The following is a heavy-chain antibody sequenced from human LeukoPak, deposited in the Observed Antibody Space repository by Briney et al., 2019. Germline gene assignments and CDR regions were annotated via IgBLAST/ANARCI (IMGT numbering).Heavy chain of an antibody. J-gene: IGHJ3*02. CDR1: GGTFSSYA. Sequence: SVKVSCKASGGTFSSYAISWVRQAPGQGLEWMGGIIPIFGTANYAQKFQGRVTITTDESTSTAYMELSSLRSGDTAVYYCASTNHASGYSSSPDNDAFDIWGQGTMVTVSS. D-gene: IGHD6-6*01. CDR2: IIPIFGTA. CDR3: ASTNHASGYSSSPDNDAFDI. V-gene: IGHV1-69*05.